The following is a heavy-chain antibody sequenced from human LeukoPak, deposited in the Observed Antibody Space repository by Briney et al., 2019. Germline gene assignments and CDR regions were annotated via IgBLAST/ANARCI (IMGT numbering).Heavy chain of an antibody. J-gene: IGHJ5*02. Sequence: ASVKVSCKASGFALYKYNIVWVRQAPGQGLEWVGWITAFNGNTNYAQKLQGRVTMTTDTSTSTAYMELRSLRSDDTAVYYCARDLRRYSSSSENWFDPWGQGTLVTVSS. CDR3: ARDLRRYSSSSENWFDP. CDR1: GFALYKYN. D-gene: IGHD6-13*01. CDR2: ITAFNGNT. V-gene: IGHV1-18*04.